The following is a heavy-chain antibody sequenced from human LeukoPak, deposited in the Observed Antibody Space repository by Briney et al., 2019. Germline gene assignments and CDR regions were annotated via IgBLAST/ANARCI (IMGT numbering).Heavy chain of an antibody. J-gene: IGHJ5*02. CDR3: ARDSRGVAGRYNWFDP. Sequence: SETLSFTCTVSGASMSSYYWSWIRQPPGKGLERIGCIYYSGSTNYNPSLKSRVTISVDTSKNQFSLKLSSVTAADTAVYYCARDSRGVAGRYNWFDPWGQGTQVTVSS. CDR1: GASMSSYY. D-gene: IGHD6-19*01. CDR2: IYYSGST. V-gene: IGHV4-59*01.